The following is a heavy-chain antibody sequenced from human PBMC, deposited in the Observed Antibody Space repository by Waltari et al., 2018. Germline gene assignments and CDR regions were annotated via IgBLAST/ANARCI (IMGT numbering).Heavy chain of an antibody. Sequence: QVQLQESGPRLVEPWETLSLTCRISGVSIRDYYWSWIRQPAGKGLEFIGRVYTTGTTDYNPSFRSRATVSVDKSKNHFSLSLTSVIAADTAIYYCARGYSDDGGEYFQHWGQGTLVTVSS. J-gene: IGHJ1*01. CDR1: GVSIRDYY. D-gene: IGHD3-16*01. V-gene: IGHV4-4*07. CDR3: ARGYSDDGGEYFQH. CDR2: VYTTGTT.